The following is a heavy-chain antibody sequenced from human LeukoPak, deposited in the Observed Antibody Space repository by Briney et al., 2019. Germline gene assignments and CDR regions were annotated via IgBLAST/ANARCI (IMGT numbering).Heavy chain of an antibody. CDR1: GYTFTSYG. V-gene: IGHV1-18*01. CDR2: ISAYNGNT. Sequence: ASVKVSCKASGYTFTSYGISWVRQAPGQGLEWMGWISAYNGNTNYAQKLQGRVTMTTDTSTSTAYMELRSLRSDDTAVYYCARDSGGIVVVPAAIGSCYYGMDVWGQGTTVTVSS. D-gene: IGHD2-2*01. J-gene: IGHJ6*02. CDR3: ARDSGGIVVVPAAIGSCYYGMDV.